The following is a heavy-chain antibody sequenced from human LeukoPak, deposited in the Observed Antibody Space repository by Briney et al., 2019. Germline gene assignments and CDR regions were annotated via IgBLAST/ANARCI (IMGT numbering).Heavy chain of an antibody. Sequence: PGGSLRLSCAASGFTFSSYAMSWVRQAPGKGLEWVSAISGSGGSTYYADSVKGRFTISRDNSKNTLYLQMNSLRAEDTAVYYCTKDRLYCGGDCYPPDDAFDIWGQGTMVTVSS. CDR1: GFTFSSYA. V-gene: IGHV3-23*01. J-gene: IGHJ3*02. D-gene: IGHD2-21*02. CDR3: TKDRLYCGGDCYPPDDAFDI. CDR2: ISGSGGST.